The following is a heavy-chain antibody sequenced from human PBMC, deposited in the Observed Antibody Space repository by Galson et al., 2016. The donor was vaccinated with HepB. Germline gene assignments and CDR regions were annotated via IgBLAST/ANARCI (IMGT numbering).Heavy chain of an antibody. CDR3: AREFPFGVLTVDAFDV. D-gene: IGHD3-3*01. Sequence: SLRLSCAASRFTFNTYSMHWVRLAPGKGLEWVAIISYDGSNQYYADSVKGRFTISRDNSKNTLYLHMNSLRTEDTAVYYCAREFPFGVLTVDAFDVWGQGTMVTVSS. J-gene: IGHJ3*01. V-gene: IGHV3-30-3*01. CDR2: ISYDGSNQ. CDR1: RFTFNTYS.